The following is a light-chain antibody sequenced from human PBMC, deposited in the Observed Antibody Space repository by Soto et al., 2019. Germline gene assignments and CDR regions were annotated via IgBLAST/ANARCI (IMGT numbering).Light chain of an antibody. V-gene: IGKV1-9*01. CDR3: KQLNSYPSIT. CDR2: AAS. Sequence: IQLTQSPSSLSASVGDRVTITCRASQGISSYLAWYQQKPGKAPKLLIYAASTLQSGVPSRFSGSGSGTDFTLTISSLQPEDFATYSCKQLNSYPSITFGQGTRLEIK. CDR1: QGISSY. J-gene: IGKJ5*01.